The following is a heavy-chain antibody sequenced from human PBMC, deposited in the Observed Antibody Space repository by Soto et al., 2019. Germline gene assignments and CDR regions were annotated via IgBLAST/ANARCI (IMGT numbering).Heavy chain of an antibody. CDR3: ARRRRGIAVAGTEFDY. D-gene: IGHD6-19*01. CDR1: GYSFTSYW. Sequence: GRSVKISCKGSGYSFTSYWIGWVRQMPGKGLEWMGIIYPGDSDTRYSPSFQGQVTISADKSISTAYLQWSSLKASDTAMYYCARRRRGIAVAGTEFDYWGQGTLVTVS. V-gene: IGHV5-51*03. CDR2: IYPGDSDT. J-gene: IGHJ4*02.